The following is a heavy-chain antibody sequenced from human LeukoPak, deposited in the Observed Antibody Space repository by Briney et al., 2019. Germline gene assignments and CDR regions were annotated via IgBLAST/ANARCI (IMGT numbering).Heavy chain of an antibody. V-gene: IGHV5-51*01. Sequence: GESLKISCKGSGYTFTNYWIGWVRQMPGKGLEFMGIIYPGDSDTRYSPSFQGQVTISADKSISTAYLQWSSLKASDTAMYYCAVRWYQPLLDAFDIWGQGTMVTVSS. CDR2: IYPGDSDT. D-gene: IGHD2-2*01. J-gene: IGHJ3*02. CDR3: AVRWYQPLLDAFDI. CDR1: GYTFTNYW.